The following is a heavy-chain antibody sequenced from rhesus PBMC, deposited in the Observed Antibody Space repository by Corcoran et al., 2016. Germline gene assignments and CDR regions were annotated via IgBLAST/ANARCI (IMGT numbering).Heavy chain of an antibody. CDR3: GKRGEIAAIDS. CDR2: VSGSRGNT. V-gene: IGHV4-99*01. J-gene: IGHJ4*01. D-gene: IGHD5-24*01. CDR1: GDSISSDYY. Sequence: QVQLQESGPGLVKPSETLSLTCVVSGDSISSDYYWVLIRLSPGKGLEYIGYVSGSRGNTYYNPSVNSRVTISKDTSKNQFSLKLTSVTAADTAVYYCGKRGEIAAIDSWGQGVFVTVSS.